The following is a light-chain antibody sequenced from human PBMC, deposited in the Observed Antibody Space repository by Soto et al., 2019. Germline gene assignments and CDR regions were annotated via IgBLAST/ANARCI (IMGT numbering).Light chain of an antibody. CDR1: QSVSSN. Sequence: EIVMTQSPATLSVSPGERVTLSCRASQSVSSNLAWYQQKGGQAPRLLLYDASTRATDIPARFIGSGSGTDFTLTSSRLQSEDCAVYYCLQYQKGGLTLGGGTKVEL. CDR2: DAS. J-gene: IGKJ4*01. CDR3: LQYQKGGLT. V-gene: IGKV3-15*01.